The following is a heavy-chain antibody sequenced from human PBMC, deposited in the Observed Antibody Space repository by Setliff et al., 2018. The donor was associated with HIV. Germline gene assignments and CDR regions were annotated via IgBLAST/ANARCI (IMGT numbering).Heavy chain of an antibody. Sequence: LSLTCAVYGGSFSGYYWSWIRQPPGKGLEWIGEIIHSGTIKNYADSVKGRFTISRDSSTDTVYVQMNSLRVEDTAVYYCARDGVATTEGYWGQGTLVTVSS. V-gene: IGHV3-11*04. D-gene: IGHD5-12*01. J-gene: IGHJ4*02. CDR3: ARDGVATTEGY. CDR1: GGSFSGYY. CDR2: IIHSGTI.